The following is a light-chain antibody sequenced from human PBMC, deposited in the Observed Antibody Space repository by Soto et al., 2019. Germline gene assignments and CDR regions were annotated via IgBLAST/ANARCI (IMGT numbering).Light chain of an antibody. CDR1: QSVTNS. Sequence: ELVLTQSPATLSLSPGERATLSCRASQSVTNSLAWYQQKPGQAPRLLVYDASNRATGIPTRFSGSGSGTDFTLTISNLEPEDFAVYYCQQHISWPLTFGGGTKV. J-gene: IGKJ4*01. V-gene: IGKV3-11*01. CDR3: QQHISWPLT. CDR2: DAS.